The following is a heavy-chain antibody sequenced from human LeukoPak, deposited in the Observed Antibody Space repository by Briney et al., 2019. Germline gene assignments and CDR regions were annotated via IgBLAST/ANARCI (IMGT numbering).Heavy chain of an antibody. Sequence: SETLTLTCAVYGGSFSGDYWSWIRQPPGKGLEWIGDINRSGRAVYNTSLKSRVIISVDTSKNQFSLKVNSVTAADTAVYYCARHKIVITMLGVHRWFDPWGQGTLVTVSS. CDR3: ARHKIVITMLGVHRWFDP. D-gene: IGHD3-3*01. CDR1: GGSFSGDY. CDR2: INRSGRA. V-gene: IGHV4-34*01. J-gene: IGHJ5*02.